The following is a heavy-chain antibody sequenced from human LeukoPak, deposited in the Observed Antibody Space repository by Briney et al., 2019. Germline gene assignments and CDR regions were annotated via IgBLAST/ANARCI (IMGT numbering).Heavy chain of an antibody. D-gene: IGHD5-18*01. J-gene: IGHJ4*02. CDR3: ARGYSYGGY. CDR1: VFTFSSYL. Sequence: GGSLRLSCAASVFTFSSYLMHWVDQAPGKGLVWVSRINSDGSSTSYADSVKGRFTISSDNAKNTLYLQMNSLRAEDTAVYYCARGYSYGGYWGQGTLVTVSS. V-gene: IGHV3-74*01. CDR2: INSDGSST.